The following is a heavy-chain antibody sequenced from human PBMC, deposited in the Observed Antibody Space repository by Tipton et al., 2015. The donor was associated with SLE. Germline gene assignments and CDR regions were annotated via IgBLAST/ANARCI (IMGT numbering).Heavy chain of an antibody. CDR3: ANLHSGGLRMVDY. Sequence: SLRLSCAVSGFTFNAYDINWVRRAPGKGLEWVSAISGISDRIYYADSVRGRFTISRDNSKNIVYLQMNSLRAEDTAVYYCANLHSGGLRMVDYWGQGPLVTVSS. D-gene: IGHD1-26*01. J-gene: IGHJ4*02. CDR1: GFTFNAYD. CDR2: ISGISDRI. V-gene: IGHV3-23*01.